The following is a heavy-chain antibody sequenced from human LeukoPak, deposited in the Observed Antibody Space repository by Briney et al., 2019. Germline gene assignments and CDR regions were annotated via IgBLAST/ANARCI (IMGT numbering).Heavy chain of an antibody. CDR3: AAEGDALAFDI. D-gene: IGHD2-21*02. CDR2: IWYDGSNK. J-gene: IGHJ3*02. V-gene: IGHV3-33*01. CDR1: GFTFSSYG. Sequence: GRSLRHSCAASGFTFSSYGMHWVRQAPGKGLEWVAVIWYDGSNKYYADSVKGRFTISRDNSKNTLYLQMNSLRAEDTAVYYCAAEGDALAFDIWGQGTMVTVSS.